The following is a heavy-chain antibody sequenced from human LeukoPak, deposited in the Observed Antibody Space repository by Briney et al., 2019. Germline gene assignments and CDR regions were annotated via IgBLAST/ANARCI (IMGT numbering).Heavy chain of an antibody. V-gene: IGHV5-51*01. CDR3: ARHSLWFGELSGPIDY. D-gene: IGHD3-10*01. CDR2: IYPGDSDT. Sequence: GESLKISCKGSGYSFTSYWIGWVRQMPGKGLEWMGIIYPGDSDTRYSPSFQGQVTISADKPISTAYLQWSSPKASDTAMYYCARHSLWFGELSGPIDYWGQGTLVTVSS. CDR1: GYSFTSYW. J-gene: IGHJ4*02.